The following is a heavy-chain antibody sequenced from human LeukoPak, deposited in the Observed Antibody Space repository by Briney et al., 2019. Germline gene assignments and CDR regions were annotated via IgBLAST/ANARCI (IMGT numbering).Heavy chain of an antibody. J-gene: IGHJ4*02. D-gene: IGHD3-10*01. V-gene: IGHV4-34*01. CDR2: INHSGST. CDR1: GFIFSDYY. CDR3: ARRGFNSEDYYGSGKDY. Sequence: PGGSLRLSCAASGFIFSDYYMSWIRQAPGKGLEWIGEINHSGSTNYNPSLKSRVTISVDTSKNQFSLKLSSVTAADTAVYYCARRGFNSEDYYGSGKDYWGQGTLVTVSS.